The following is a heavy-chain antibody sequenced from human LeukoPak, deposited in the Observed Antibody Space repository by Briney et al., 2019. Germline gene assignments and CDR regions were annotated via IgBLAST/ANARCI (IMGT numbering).Heavy chain of an antibody. CDR3: ARLPRDSPLNWFDP. V-gene: IGHV4-59*08. D-gene: IGHD2-15*01. CDR1: GGSISSYY. Sequence: KSSETLSLTCTVSGGSISSYYWSWIRQPPGKGLEWIGYIYYSGSTNYNPSLKSRVTISVDTSKNQFSLKLSSVTAADTAVYYCARLPRDSPLNWFDPWGQGTLVTVSS. J-gene: IGHJ5*02. CDR2: IYYSGST.